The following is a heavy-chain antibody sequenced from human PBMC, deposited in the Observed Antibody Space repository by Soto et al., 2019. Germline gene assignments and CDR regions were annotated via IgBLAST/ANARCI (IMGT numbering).Heavy chain of an antibody. D-gene: IGHD6-25*01. Sequence: GGSLRLSCAASGFSFNTYWMSWIRQAPGKGLEWVANINEDGNKQNYVDSVRGRFTISRDNAKTAVHLQMNSLRVEDTAVYYCATRAGAPADWGQGTLVTVSS. V-gene: IGHV3-7*01. CDR2: INEDGNKQ. CDR1: GFSFNTYW. J-gene: IGHJ4*02. CDR3: ATRAGAPAD.